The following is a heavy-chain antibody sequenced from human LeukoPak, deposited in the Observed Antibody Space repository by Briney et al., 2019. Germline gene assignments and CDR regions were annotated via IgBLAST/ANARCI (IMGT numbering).Heavy chain of an antibody. D-gene: IGHD2-21*02. Sequence: EASVKVSCKASDYTFTSYGISWVRQAPGQGLEWMGWISAYNGNTNYAQKLQGRVTMTTDTSTSTAYMELRSLRSDDTAVYYCARGIDSLAYCGGDCYSGIDYWGQGTLVTVSS. J-gene: IGHJ4*02. CDR1: DYTFTSYG. CDR3: ARGIDSLAYCGGDCYSGIDY. V-gene: IGHV1-18*01. CDR2: ISAYNGNT.